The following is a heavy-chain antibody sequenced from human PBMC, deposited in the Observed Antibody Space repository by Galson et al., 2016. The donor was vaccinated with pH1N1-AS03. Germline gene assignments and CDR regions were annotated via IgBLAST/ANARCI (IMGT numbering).Heavy chain of an antibody. CDR2: VYYIGDP. J-gene: IGHJ2*01. CDR1: GGSLSTYY. Sequence: ETLSLTCTVSGGSLSTYYWSWIRQPAGKGLEWIGYVYYIGDPNYNPSLQSRVTMSVDTSSNQFSLTLTSVAAADTAVYFCARGDSLHWYFDLWGRGTLVTVSS. V-gene: IGHV4-59*01. CDR3: ARGDSLHWYFDL. D-gene: IGHD3-22*01.